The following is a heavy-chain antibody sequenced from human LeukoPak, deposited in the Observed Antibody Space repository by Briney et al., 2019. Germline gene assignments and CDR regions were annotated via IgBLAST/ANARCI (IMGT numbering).Heavy chain of an antibody. D-gene: IGHD6-19*01. Sequence: GGSLRLSCAASGFTFSTYAMHGVRQAPGKGLEWVAVISYDGYNKYYADSVKGRFTISRDNSKNTLYLQMNSLRAEDTAVYYCARGGSGWYELDYWGQGTLVTVSS. CDR1: GFTFSTYA. CDR3: ARGGSGWYELDY. CDR2: ISYDGYNK. J-gene: IGHJ4*02. V-gene: IGHV3-30-3*01.